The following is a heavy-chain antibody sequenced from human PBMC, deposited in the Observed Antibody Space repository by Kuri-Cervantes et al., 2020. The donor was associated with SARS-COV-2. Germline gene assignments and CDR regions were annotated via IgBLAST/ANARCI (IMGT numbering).Heavy chain of an antibody. J-gene: IGHJ3*02. CDR1: GGSIISGSYY. Sequence: TLSLTCTASGGSIISGSYYWSWLRLPAGKGLEWIGHNYSSGSTNYKPSLKSRVTISVDTSKTQFSLKLSSETAADTAVYYCAGERKPLDAFDIWGQGTMVTVSS. CDR2: NYSSGST. CDR3: AGERKPLDAFDI. V-gene: IGHV4-61*09.